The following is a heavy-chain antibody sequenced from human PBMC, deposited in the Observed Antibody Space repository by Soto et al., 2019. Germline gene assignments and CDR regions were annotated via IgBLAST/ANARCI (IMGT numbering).Heavy chain of an antibody. CDR2: ISYDGSKK. CDR3: AFGDYGCNYGDYFDY. CDR1: GFTFSSYA. D-gene: IGHD4-17*01. V-gene: IGHV3-30-3*01. Sequence: QVQLVESGGGVVQPGRSLRLSCAASGFTFSSYAMHWVRQAPGKGLEWVAVISYDGSKKYYADSVKGRFTISRDNSKNTLYLQMNSMRAEDTAVYYCAFGDYGCNYGDYFDYWGQGTLVTVSS. J-gene: IGHJ4*02.